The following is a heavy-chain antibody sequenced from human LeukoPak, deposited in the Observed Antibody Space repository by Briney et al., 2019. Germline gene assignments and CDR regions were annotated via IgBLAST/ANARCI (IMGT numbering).Heavy chain of an antibody. J-gene: IGHJ4*02. CDR3: ARAVEWLLLGTYFDY. CDR1: ERTFEEDG. CDR2: INWNGGST. D-gene: IGHD3-3*01. V-gene: IGHV3-20*04. Sequence: GGPLRLSCAASERTFEEDGRCRVPPDPEKGLEWVSGINWNGGSTGYADSVKGRFTISRDNAKNSLYLQMNSLRAEDTALYYCARAVEWLLLGTYFDYWGQGTLVTVSS.